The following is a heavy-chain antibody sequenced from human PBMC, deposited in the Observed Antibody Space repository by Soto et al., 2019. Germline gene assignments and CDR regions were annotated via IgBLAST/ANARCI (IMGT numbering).Heavy chain of an antibody. CDR2: IYYSGIT. CDR3: ARGPNRDGYKYWATNYYYYGMDV. V-gene: IGHV4-39*01. J-gene: IGHJ6*02. Sequence: PSETLSLTCTVSGGSISSSSYYWGWIRQPPGKGLEWIGSIYYSGITYYNPSLKSRVTISVDTSKNQFSLKLSSVTAADTAVYYCARGPNRDGYKYWATNYYYYGMDVWGQGTTVTVSS. D-gene: IGHD5-12*01. CDR1: GGSISSSSYY.